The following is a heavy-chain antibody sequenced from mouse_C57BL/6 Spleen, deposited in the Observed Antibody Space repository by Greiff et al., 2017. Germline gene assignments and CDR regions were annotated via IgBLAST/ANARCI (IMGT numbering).Heavy chain of an antibody. CDR2: IYPGDGDT. Sequence: VQLQQSGAELVKPGASVKISCKASGYAFSSYWMNWVKQRPGKGLEWIGQIYPGDGDTNYNGKFKGKATLTADKSSSTAYMQLSSLTSEDSAVYFCAIAYDYEGWYFDVWGTGTTVTVSS. V-gene: IGHV1-80*01. CDR1: GYAFSSYW. CDR3: AIAYDYEGWYFDV. D-gene: IGHD2-4*01. J-gene: IGHJ1*03.